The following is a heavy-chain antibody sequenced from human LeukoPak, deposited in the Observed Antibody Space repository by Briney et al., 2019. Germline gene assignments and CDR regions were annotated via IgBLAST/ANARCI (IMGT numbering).Heavy chain of an antibody. V-gene: IGHV4-38-2*02. CDR2: IYHSGST. Sequence: KPSETLSLTCTVSGYSISSGHYWGWIRQPPGKGLEWIGSIYHSGSTYYNPSLKSRVTISVDTSKNQFSLKLSSVTAADTAVYYCARLLSRRQLVIGYWGQGTLVTVSS. J-gene: IGHJ4*02. D-gene: IGHD6-6*01. CDR1: GYSISSGHY. CDR3: ARLLSRRQLVIGY.